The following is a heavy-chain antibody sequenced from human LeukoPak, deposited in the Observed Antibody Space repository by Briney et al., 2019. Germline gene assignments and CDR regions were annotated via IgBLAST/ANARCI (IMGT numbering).Heavy chain of an antibody. CDR3: AKEPEVRYFDWLIPAFDY. CDR1: GFTFSSYA. CDR2: ISYDGSNK. V-gene: IGHV3-30-3*01. Sequence: GGSLRLSCAASGFTFSSYAMHWVRQAPGKGLEWVAVISYDGSNKYYADSVKGRFTISRDNSKNTLYLQMNSLRAEDTAVYYCAKEPEVRYFDWLIPAFDYWGQGTLVTVSS. D-gene: IGHD3-9*01. J-gene: IGHJ4*02.